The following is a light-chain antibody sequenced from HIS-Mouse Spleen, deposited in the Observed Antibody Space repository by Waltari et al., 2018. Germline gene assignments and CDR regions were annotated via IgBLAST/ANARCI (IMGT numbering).Light chain of an antibody. V-gene: IGKV1-9*01. CDR2: AAS. CDR1: QGLRSY. Sequence: DIQLTQSPSFLSASVGDIVTITCRPSQGLRSYLAWYQQKPGTAPKLLIYAASTVQSGVPSRFSGSGSGTEFTLTISSLQPEDFATYYCQQLNSYPPTFGQGTKVEIK. CDR3: QQLNSYPPT. J-gene: IGKJ1*01.